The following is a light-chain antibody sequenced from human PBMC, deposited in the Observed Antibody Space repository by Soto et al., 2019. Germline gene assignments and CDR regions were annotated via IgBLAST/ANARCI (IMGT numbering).Light chain of an antibody. CDR3: QQYGSSPIT. J-gene: IGKJ5*01. CDR1: QSVRSSY. Sequence: EIVITQSPATVSVSPGERATLSCRASQSVRSSYLAWYQQKPGQPPRLLIFGASSRATGIPDRFSGSASGTDFTLTISRLEPEDSAVYCCQQYGSSPITFGQGTRLEI. V-gene: IGKV3-20*01. CDR2: GAS.